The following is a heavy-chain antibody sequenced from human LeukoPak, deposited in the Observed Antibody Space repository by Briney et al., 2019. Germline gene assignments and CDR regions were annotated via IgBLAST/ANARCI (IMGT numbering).Heavy chain of an antibody. CDR1: GLTFSSYA. V-gene: IGHV3-30*18. CDR2: ISYDGSNK. CDR3: AKDRQSRGSLGFDY. Sequence: GRSLRLSCAASGLTFSSYAMHWVRQAPGKGLEWVSVISYDGSNKDYADSVKGRFTISRDNSKNTLYVQMNSLRAEDTAVYYCAKDRQSRGSLGFDYWGQGALVIVSS. J-gene: IGHJ4*02. D-gene: IGHD3-22*01.